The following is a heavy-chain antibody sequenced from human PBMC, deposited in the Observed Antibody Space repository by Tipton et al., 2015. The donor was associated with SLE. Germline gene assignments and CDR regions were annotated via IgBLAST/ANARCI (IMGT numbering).Heavy chain of an antibody. CDR1: GFTFSSYW. D-gene: IGHD6-19*01. J-gene: IGHJ3*02. Sequence: SLRLSCAASGFTFSSYWMHWVRQAPGKGLVWVSRINSDGSAPSYADSVKGRFTISRDNSKNTLYLQMNSLRAEDTAVYYCAKVLTVAGTGAFDIWGQGTMVTVSS. CDR2: INSDGSAP. V-gene: IGHV3-74*01. CDR3: AKVLTVAGTGAFDI.